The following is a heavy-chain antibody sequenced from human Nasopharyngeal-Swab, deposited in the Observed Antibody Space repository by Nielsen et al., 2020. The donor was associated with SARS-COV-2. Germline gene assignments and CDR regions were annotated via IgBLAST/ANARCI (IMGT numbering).Heavy chain of an antibody. V-gene: IGHV3-11*01. Sequence: LSLTCAASGFTFSDYYMSWIRQAPGKGLEWVSYITSSSNNIYYADSVKGRFTISRDNAKNSLYLQMNSLRAEDTAVYYCARGVILQKKFFDYWGQGTLVTVSS. CDR1: GFTFSDYY. D-gene: IGHD2-21*01. J-gene: IGHJ4*02. CDR3: ARGVILQKKFFDY. CDR2: ITSSSNNI.